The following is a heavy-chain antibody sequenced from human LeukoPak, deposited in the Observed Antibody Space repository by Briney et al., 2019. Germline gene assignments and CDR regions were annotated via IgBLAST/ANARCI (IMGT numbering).Heavy chain of an antibody. D-gene: IGHD3-10*01. V-gene: IGHV4-39*01. CDR3: ARNNLLWFGEFPYYFDY. J-gene: IGHJ4*02. CDR1: GGSISSSSYY. Sequence: SETLSLTSTVSGGSISSSSYYWGWIRQPPGKGLEWIGSIYYSGSTYYNPSLKSRVTISVDTSKNQFSLKLSSVTAADTAVYYCARNNLLWFGEFPYYFDYWGQGTLVTVSS. CDR2: IYYSGST.